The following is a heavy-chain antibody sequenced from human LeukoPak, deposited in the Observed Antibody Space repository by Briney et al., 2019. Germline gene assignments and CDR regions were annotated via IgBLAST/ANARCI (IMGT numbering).Heavy chain of an antibody. CDR1: GGSFSGYY. D-gene: IGHD3-22*01. J-gene: IGHJ4*02. V-gene: IGHV4-34*01. CDR2: INHSRST. Sequence: PSETLSLTCAVSGGSFSGYYWSWIRQPPGKGLEWIGEINHSRSTNYNPSLKSRVTISVDTSKNQFSLKLSSVTAADTAVYYCARGWADYYDSSGYYEPRNYWGQGTLVTVSS. CDR3: ARGWADYYDSSGYYEPRNY.